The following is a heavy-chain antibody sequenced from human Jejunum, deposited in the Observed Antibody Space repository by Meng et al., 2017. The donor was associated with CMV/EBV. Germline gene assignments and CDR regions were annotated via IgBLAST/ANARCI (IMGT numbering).Heavy chain of an antibody. CDR1: GFTLMDSA. CDR2: IYGNDARI. CDR3: VRDVRPGGADV. J-gene: IGHJ6*02. V-gene: IGHV3-9*01. Sequence: SGFTLMDSAKHWIRQAPGKGLEWVSGIYGNDARIDYADSVKGRFTISRDPAKPALHLQMNGLRTEDTAVYYCVRDVRPGGADVWGQGTTVTVSS. D-gene: IGHD3-10*01.